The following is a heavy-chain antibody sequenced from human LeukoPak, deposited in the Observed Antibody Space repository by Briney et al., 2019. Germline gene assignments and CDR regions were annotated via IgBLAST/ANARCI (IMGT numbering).Heavy chain of an antibody. J-gene: IGHJ4*02. CDR2: ISWNSGSI. D-gene: IGHD3-10*01. Sequence: PGGSLRLSCAASGFTFDDYAMHWVRQAPGKGLKWVSGISWNSGSIGYANSVKGRFTVSRDNSKNTLYLQMSSLRAGDTAVYYCAKAGHYGSGSYYSDYWGRGTLVTVSS. CDR3: AKAGHYGSGSYYSDY. V-gene: IGHV3-9*01. CDR1: GFTFDDYA.